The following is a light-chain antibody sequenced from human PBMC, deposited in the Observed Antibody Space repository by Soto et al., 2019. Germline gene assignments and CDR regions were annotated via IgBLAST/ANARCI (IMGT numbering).Light chain of an antibody. CDR3: SSYTSSSTLDVE. CDR1: NSDVAGYNY. J-gene: IGLJ2*01. CDR2: DVS. V-gene: IGLV2-14*01. Sequence: QSALTQPASVSGSPGQSITISCTGTNSDVAGYNYVSWYQQHPGKAPKLMIYDVSYRPSGVSNRFSGSKSGNTASLTISGLQAEDEADYYCSSYTSSSTLDVEFGGGTKLTVL.